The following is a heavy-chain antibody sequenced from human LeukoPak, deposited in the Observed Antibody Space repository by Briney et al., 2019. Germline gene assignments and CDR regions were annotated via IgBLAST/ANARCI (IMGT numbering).Heavy chain of an antibody. CDR2: IYYSGST. CDR1: GGSISNYY. V-gene: IGHV4-59*01. CDR3: ARDRRDYYDSSGYQYYFDY. Sequence: SETLSLTCIVSGGSISNYYWSWIRQPPGKGLEWIGYIYYSGSTNYNPSLKSRITISVDTSKNQFSLKLSSVTAADTAVYYCARDRRDYYDSSGYQYYFDYWGQGTLVTVSS. J-gene: IGHJ4*02. D-gene: IGHD3-22*01.